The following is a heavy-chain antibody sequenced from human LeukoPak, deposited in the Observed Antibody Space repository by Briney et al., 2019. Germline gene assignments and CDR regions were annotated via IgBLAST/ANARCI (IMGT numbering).Heavy chain of an antibody. J-gene: IGHJ6*03. CDR1: GYTFTSYG. CDR2: ISAYNGNT. V-gene: IGHV1-18*01. D-gene: IGHD3-22*01. Sequence: ASVKVSCKASGYTFTSYGISWVRQAPGQGLEWMGWISAYNGNTNYAQKLQGRVTMTTDESTSTAYMELSSLRSEDTAVYYCAAGLITMIVVDGDYYYYMDVWGKGTTVTVSS. CDR3: AAGLITMIVVDGDYYYYMDV.